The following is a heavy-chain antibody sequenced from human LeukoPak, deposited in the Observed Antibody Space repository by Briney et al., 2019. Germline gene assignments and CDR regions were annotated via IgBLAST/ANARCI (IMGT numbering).Heavy chain of an antibody. CDR1: GGSFSGYY. CDR3: ARGRWFDP. V-gene: IGHV4-34*01. J-gene: IGHJ5*02. Sequence: SETLSLTCAVYGGSFSGYYWSWIRQPPGKGLEWIGEINHSGSTNYNPSLKSRDTISVDTSKNQFSLKLSSVTAADTAVYYCARGRWFDPWGQGTLVTVSS. CDR2: INHSGST.